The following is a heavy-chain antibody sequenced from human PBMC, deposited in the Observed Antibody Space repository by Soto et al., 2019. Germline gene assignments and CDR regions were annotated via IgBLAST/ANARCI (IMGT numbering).Heavy chain of an antibody. Sequence: ASVKVSCKASGFTLTNYAIHWVRQAPGQRLEWMGWINGDNGNTKYSQKFQGRVTITRDTSASTAYMELSSLRSEDTAVYYCERPNYYDNSGYPNWFDPWGQGTLVTVSS. CDR2: INGDNGNT. CDR1: GFTLTNYA. D-gene: IGHD3-22*01. CDR3: ERPNYYDNSGYPNWFDP. V-gene: IGHV1-3*01. J-gene: IGHJ5*02.